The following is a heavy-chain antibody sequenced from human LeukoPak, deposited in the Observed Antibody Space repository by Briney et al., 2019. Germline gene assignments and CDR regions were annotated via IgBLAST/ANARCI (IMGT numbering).Heavy chain of an antibody. Sequence: PGGSLRLSCAASGFTSSSYAMSWVRQAPGKGLEWVSAISGSGGSTYYADSVKGRFTISRDNSKNTLYLQMNSLRAEDTAVYYCAKQGSTKTTVTTGGGWFDPWGQGTLVTVSS. CDR2: ISGSGGST. V-gene: IGHV3-23*01. CDR1: GFTSSSYA. J-gene: IGHJ5*02. CDR3: AKQGSTKTTVTTGGGWFDP. D-gene: IGHD4-17*01.